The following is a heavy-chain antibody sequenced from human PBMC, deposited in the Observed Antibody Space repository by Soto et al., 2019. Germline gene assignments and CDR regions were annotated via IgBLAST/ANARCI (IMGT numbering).Heavy chain of an antibody. CDR3: ARDSTYCSGVNCSRKGPGFDP. J-gene: IGHJ5*02. D-gene: IGHD2-15*01. V-gene: IGHV1-18*01. Sequence: ASVKVSCKASGYTFTSYGISWVRQAPGQGLEWMGWISAYNGNTNYAQKLQGRVTMTTDTSTSTAYMELRSLRSDDTALYFCARDSTYCSGVNCSRKGPGFDPWGQGTLVTVSS. CDR2: ISAYNGNT. CDR1: GYTFTSYG.